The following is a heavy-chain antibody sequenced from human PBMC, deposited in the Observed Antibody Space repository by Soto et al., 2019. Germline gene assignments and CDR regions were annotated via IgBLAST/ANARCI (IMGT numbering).Heavy chain of an antibody. CDR2: ISWDGGST. CDR3: AKDSSGGVDFLEWLTFDY. D-gene: IGHD3-3*01. V-gene: IGHV3-43*01. Sequence: PGGSLRLSCAASGFTFDDYTMHWVRQAPGKGLEWVSLISWDGGSTYYADSVKGRFTISRDNSKNSLYLQMNSLRTEDTALYYCAKDSSGGVDFLEWLTFDYWGQGTLVTVSS. J-gene: IGHJ4*02. CDR1: GFTFDDYT.